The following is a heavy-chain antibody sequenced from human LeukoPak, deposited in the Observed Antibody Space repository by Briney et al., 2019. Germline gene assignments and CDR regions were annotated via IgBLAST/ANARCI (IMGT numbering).Heavy chain of an antibody. CDR3: ARGSGVWFDP. V-gene: IGHV3-7*04. CDR1: GFTFRSYA. J-gene: IGHJ5*02. D-gene: IGHD3-10*01. CDR2: IKEDGSEK. Sequence: PGGSLRLSRTASGFTFRSYAMAWVRQAPGKGLEWVANIKEDGSEKNYVHSVKGRFTISRDNAENSLYLQMNSLRAEDTAVYYCARGSGVWFDPWGQGTLVTVSS.